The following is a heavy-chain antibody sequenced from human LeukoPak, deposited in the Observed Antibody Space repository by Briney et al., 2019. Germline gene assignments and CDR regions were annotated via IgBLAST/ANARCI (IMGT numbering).Heavy chain of an antibody. CDR1: GDIVSSNIAA. V-gene: IGHV6-1*01. CDR2: TYYRSEWYN. D-gene: IGHD2-8*02. Sequence: SRTLSLTLAISGDIVSSNIAAWNWITQSPSGGLEWLITTYYRSEWYNDYAVSVQNRITINADTSKNHLCLDRIFVSRDDNGGYYCVKESTVLGGCVDPWVQGCLVSVSS. CDR3: VKESTVLGGCVDP. J-gene: IGHJ5*02.